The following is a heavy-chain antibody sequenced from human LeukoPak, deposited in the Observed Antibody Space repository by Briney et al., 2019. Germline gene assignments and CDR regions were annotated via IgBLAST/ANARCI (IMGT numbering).Heavy chain of an antibody. CDR2: ISSSSSYI. Sequence: PGGSLRLSCAASGFTFSSYSMNWVRQAPGKGLEWVSSISSSSSYIYYADSVKGRFTISRDNAKNSLYLQMNSLRVEDTAVYYCAKGTSGSYSLDAFDIWGQGTLVTVSS. CDR1: GFTFSSYS. D-gene: IGHD1-26*01. V-gene: IGHV3-21*04. CDR3: AKGTSGSYSLDAFDI. J-gene: IGHJ3*02.